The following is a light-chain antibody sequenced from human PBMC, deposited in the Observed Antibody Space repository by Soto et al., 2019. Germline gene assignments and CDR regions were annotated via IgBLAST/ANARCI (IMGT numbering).Light chain of an antibody. CDR1: QDIRTY. CDR3: QKYSIAPWT. J-gene: IGKJ1*01. V-gene: IGKV1-27*01. Sequence: DLQMTQFPSSLSASVGDRVTITCRASQDIRTYLAWYQQRPGKVPKLLIYAASTLQLGVPSGFSGSGSGTDCTLIISRLKQEDVATYYCQKYSIAPWTIGHRNRVQI. CDR2: AAS.